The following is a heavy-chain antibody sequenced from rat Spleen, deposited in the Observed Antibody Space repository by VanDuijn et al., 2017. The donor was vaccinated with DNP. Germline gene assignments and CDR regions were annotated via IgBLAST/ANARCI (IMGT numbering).Heavy chain of an antibody. J-gene: IGHJ3*01. V-gene: IGHV5-46*01. D-gene: IGHD1-2*01. CDR3: ARHEDYSSYIYGFAY. CDR1: GFTFSSFP. CDR2: ISTGGGIT. Sequence: EVQLVESGGGLVQPGRSMKLSCAASGFTFSSFPMAWVRQAPTKGLEWVATISTGGGITYYRDSVKGRFTISRDDAKNTQYLQMDSLRSEDTATYYCARHEDYSSYIYGFAYWGQGTLVTVSS.